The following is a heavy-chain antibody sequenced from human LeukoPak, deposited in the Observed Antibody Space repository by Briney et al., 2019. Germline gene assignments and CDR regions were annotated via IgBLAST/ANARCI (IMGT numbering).Heavy chain of an antibody. Sequence: ASVKVSCKASGYTFTYHYIHLVRQAPGQGLEWMGIINPSGGSARYAQKFQGRVTMTRDTSTSTVYMEVSSLRSEDTAVYYCARLADYDSSGYLSYWGQGTLVTVSS. CDR3: ARLADYDSSGYLSY. V-gene: IGHV1-46*01. CDR2: INPSGGSA. D-gene: IGHD3-22*01. J-gene: IGHJ4*02. CDR1: GYTFTYHY.